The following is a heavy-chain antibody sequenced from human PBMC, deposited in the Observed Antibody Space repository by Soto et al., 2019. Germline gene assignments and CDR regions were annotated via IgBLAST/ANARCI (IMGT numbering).Heavy chain of an antibody. Sequence: SQTLSLTCAVSGDSVSRNSAAWNWIRQSPSRGLEWLGRTYYRSKWYNDYAVYVKSRISINPDTSKNQFSPQLNSVTPEDTAVYYCAREVPYYDSSGYFSHFYGVDVWGQGTTVTVSS. D-gene: IGHD3-22*01. V-gene: IGHV6-1*01. J-gene: IGHJ6*02. CDR2: TYYRSKWYN. CDR1: GDSVSRNSAA. CDR3: AREVPYYDSSGYFSHFYGVDV.